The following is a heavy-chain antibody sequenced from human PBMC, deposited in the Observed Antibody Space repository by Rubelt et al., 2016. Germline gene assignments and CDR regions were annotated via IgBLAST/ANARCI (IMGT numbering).Heavy chain of an antibody. V-gene: IGHV3-23*04. CDR2: ILGSDDST. CDR1: GFTFSTCA. Sequence: EVQLVESGGGLEQPGGSLRLSCAASGFTFSTCAMNWVRQAPGKGLEWVSLILGSDDSTRYIDSVKGRFIISRDRTRNKLYLQMNSLTAEDTAVYYCAKAGYTSGWVNWFDPWGQGTLVTVSS. D-gene: IGHD6-19*01. CDR3: AKAGYTSGWVNWFDP. J-gene: IGHJ5*02.